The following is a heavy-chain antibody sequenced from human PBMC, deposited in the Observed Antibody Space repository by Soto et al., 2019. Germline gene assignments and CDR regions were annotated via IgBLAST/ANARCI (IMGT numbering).Heavy chain of an antibody. J-gene: IGHJ4*02. D-gene: IGHD1-26*01. CDR3: ARDVVGATGYFDY. V-gene: IGHV3-21*01. Sequence: EVQLVESGGGMVKPGGSLRLSCAASGFTFSSYSMNWVRQAPGKGLEWVSSISSSSSYIYYADSVKGRFTISRDNAKNSLELQMNSLRAEDTAVYYCARDVVGATGYFDYWGQGPLVTVSS. CDR1: GFTFSSYS. CDR2: ISSSSSYI.